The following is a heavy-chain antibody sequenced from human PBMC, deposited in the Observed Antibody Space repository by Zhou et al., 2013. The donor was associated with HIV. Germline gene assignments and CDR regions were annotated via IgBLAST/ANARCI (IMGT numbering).Heavy chain of an antibody. CDR2: INPFGGST. V-gene: IGHV1-46*01. CDR1: GYTFTSYY. D-gene: IGHD3-16*01. Sequence: QVQLVQSGAEVKKPGSSVKVSCKASGYTFTSYYLHWVRQAPGQGLEWMGIINPFGGSTSYAQKFQGRVTMTRDTSTSTVYMELSSLRFEDTAVYYCARGRGHRSGYYDGWGQGTMVTVSS. J-gene: IGHJ3*01. CDR3: ARGRGHRSGYYDG.